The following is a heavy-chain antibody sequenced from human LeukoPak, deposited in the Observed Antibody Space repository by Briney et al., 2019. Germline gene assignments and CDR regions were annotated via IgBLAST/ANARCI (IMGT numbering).Heavy chain of an antibody. Sequence: GGSLRLSCAASGFTFSDYSRNWVRQAPGKGLEWVSYINSSSNTIHYADSVKGRFTISRDNAKNSLYLQMNSLRAEDTAVYYCARRLSGYGSGSSKSYYFDYWGQGTLVTVSS. D-gene: IGHD3-10*01. CDR2: INSSSNTI. J-gene: IGHJ4*02. CDR1: GFTFSDYS. CDR3: ARRLSGYGSGSSKSYYFDY. V-gene: IGHV3-48*01.